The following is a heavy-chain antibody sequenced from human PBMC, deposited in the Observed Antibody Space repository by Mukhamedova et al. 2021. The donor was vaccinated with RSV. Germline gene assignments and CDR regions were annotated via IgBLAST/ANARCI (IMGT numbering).Heavy chain of an antibody. CDR3: ATLSYYYDSSGYHPYYFDY. J-gene: IGHJ4*02. Sequence: GETIYAEKFQGRVTITADTSTDTAYMELSSLRSEDTAVHYCATLSYYYDSSGYHPYYFDYWGQGTLVTVSS. V-gene: IGHV1-69-2*01. D-gene: IGHD3-22*01. CDR2: GET.